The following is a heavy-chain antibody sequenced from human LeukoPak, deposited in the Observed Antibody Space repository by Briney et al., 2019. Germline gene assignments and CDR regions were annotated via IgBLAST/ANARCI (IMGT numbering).Heavy chain of an antibody. D-gene: IGHD2-8*01. V-gene: IGHV3-30*18. CDR1: GFTFSSYG. Sequence: GGSLRLSCAASGFTFSSYGMHWVRQAPGKGLEWVAVISYDGSNKYYADSVKGRFTISRDNSKNTLYLQMNSLRAEDTAVYYCAKRICTNGVCYLDYWGQGTLVTVSS. J-gene: IGHJ4*02. CDR2: ISYDGSNK. CDR3: AKRICTNGVCYLDY.